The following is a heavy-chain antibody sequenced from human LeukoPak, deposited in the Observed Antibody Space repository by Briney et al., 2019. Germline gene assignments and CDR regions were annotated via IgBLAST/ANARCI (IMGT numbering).Heavy chain of an antibody. CDR2: IYYSGST. V-gene: IGHV4-59*08. CDR1: GGSINNYY. D-gene: IGHD4-17*01. CDR3: ATLPGEVTTPNPS. J-gene: IGHJ5*02. Sequence: SETLSLTCTVSGGSINNYYWSWIRQPPGKGLEWIGYIYYSGSTNYNPSLKSRVTISLDTSKNQFSLKLTSVTAADTAVYYCATLPGEVTTPNPSWGQGTLVTVSS.